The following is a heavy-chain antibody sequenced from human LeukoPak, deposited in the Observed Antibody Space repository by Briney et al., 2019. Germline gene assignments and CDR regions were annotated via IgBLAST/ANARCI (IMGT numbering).Heavy chain of an antibody. CDR2: IYTSGST. D-gene: IGHD3-3*01. CDR3: ASSYYDFWSGYYRINYYYYMDV. CDR1: GYSISSGYH. Sequence: ASETLSLTCAVSGYSISSGYHWAWIRQPPGKGLEWIGRIYTSGSTNYNPSLKSRVTISVDTSKNQFSLKLSSVTAADTAVYYCASSYYDFWSGYYRINYYYYMDVWGKGTTVTVSS. V-gene: IGHV4-38-2*01. J-gene: IGHJ6*03.